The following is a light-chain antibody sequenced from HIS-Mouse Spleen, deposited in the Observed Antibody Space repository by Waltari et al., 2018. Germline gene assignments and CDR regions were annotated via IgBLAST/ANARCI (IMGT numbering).Light chain of an antibody. Sequence: QSALTQPRSVSGSPGQSVTIPCTGTSSDVGGDNYVPWSQQHPGNAPKLMLYDVSKRPSGVPDRFSGSKSGNTASLTISGLQAEDEADYYCCSYAGSYTWVFGGGTKLTVL. CDR3: CSYAGSYTWV. CDR2: DVS. CDR1: SSDVGGDNY. J-gene: IGLJ3*02. V-gene: IGLV2-11*01.